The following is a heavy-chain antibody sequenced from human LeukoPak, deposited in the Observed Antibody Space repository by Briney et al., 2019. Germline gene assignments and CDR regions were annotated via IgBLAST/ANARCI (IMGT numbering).Heavy chain of an antibody. J-gene: IGHJ3*02. Sequence: GGSLRLSCAASGFTVSSSYMSWVRQAPGKGLEWVSIIHSGGSTNYADSVKGRFSISRDNSKNTLYLQMGSLRAEDMAVYYCAKSGTYYGANTFDIWGQGTMVIVSS. CDR1: GFTVSSSY. CDR2: IHSGGST. D-gene: IGHD1-26*01. CDR3: AKSGTYYGANTFDI. V-gene: IGHV3-53*05.